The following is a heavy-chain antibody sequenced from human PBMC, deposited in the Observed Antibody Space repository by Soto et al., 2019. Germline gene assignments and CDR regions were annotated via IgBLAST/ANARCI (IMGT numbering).Heavy chain of an antibody. Sequence: QVQLVQSGPEVKKPESSVKVSCKASGGTFSRYAISWVRQAPGQGLEWMGGITPMFGTANYAQKFQDRVTITADESTSTVHMELRRLRSEDTAVYYCAQTLGSAVAGPGRFDLWGRGTLVIVSS. CDR3: AQTLGSAVAGPGRFDL. D-gene: IGHD6-19*01. CDR1: GGTFSRYA. V-gene: IGHV1-69*12. J-gene: IGHJ2*01. CDR2: ITPMFGTA.